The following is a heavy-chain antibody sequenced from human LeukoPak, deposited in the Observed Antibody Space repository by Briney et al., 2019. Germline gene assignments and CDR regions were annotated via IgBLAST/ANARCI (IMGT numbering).Heavy chain of an antibody. CDR1: GGSFSGYY. CDR3: ARGRYYDYVWGSYECYFDY. Sequence: SETLSLTCAVYGGSFSGYYWSWIRQPPGKRLEWIGEINHSGSTNYNPSLKSRVTISVDTSKNQFSLKLSSVTAADTAVYYCARGRYYDYVWGSYECYFDYWGQGTLVTVSS. D-gene: IGHD3-16*01. CDR2: INHSGST. V-gene: IGHV4-34*01. J-gene: IGHJ4*02.